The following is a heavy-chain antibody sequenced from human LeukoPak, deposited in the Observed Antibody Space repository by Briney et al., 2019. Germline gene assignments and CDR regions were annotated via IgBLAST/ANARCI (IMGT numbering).Heavy chain of an antibody. Sequence: GGSLRLSCAASGFTFSSYGMHWVRQAPGKGLEWVAFIRYDGSNKYYADSVKGRFTISRDNSKNTLYLQMNSLRAEDTAVYYCAKVPSLYSGSYSGVDYWGQGTLVTVSS. CDR2: IRYDGSNK. CDR1: GFTFSSYG. D-gene: IGHD1-26*01. CDR3: AKVPSLYSGSYSGVDY. V-gene: IGHV3-30*02. J-gene: IGHJ4*02.